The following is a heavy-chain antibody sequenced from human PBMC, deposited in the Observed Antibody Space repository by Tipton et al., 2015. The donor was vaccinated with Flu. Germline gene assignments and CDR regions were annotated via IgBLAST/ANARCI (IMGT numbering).Heavy chain of an antibody. CDR1: GYTFTSYG. J-gene: IGHJ4*02. D-gene: IGHD1-26*01. V-gene: IGHV1-18*01. CDR2: ISAYNGNT. Sequence: QSGPEVKKPRASVKVSCKASGYTFTSYGISWVRQAPGQGLEWMGWISAYNGNTNYAQKLQGRVTMTTDTSTSTAYMELRSLRSDDTAVYYCARELASGSYYTPYYWGQGTLVIVSS. CDR3: ARELASGSYYTPYY.